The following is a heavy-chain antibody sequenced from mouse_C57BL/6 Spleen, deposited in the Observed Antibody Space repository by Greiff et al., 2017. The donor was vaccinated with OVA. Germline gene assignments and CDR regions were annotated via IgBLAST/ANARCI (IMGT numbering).Heavy chain of an antibody. CDR1: GYTFTDYN. Sequence: DVQLQESGPELVKPGASVKMSCKASGYTFTDYNMHWVKQSHGKSLEWIGYINPNNGGTSYNQKFKGKATLTVNKSSSTAYMELRSLTSEDSAVYYCASGDITTVVGYFDYWGQGTTLTVSS. CDR3: ASGDITTVVGYFDY. CDR2: INPNNGGT. J-gene: IGHJ2*01. D-gene: IGHD1-1*01. V-gene: IGHV1-22*01.